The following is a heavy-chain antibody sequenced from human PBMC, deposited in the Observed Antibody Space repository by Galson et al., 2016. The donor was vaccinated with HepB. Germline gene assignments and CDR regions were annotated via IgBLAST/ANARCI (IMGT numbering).Heavy chain of an antibody. CDR1: EFTFSSYA. CDR3: ARGIRGPDY. V-gene: IGHV3-23*01. Sequence: SLRLSCAASEFTFSSYAMNWVRQAPGKGLEWVSAISGSGGPETYYADSVKGRFTISRDNSKNTVFLQMNSLRVEDTALYYCARGIRGPDYWGPGTLVTVSS. CDR2: ISGSGGPET. D-gene: IGHD3-10*01. J-gene: IGHJ4*02.